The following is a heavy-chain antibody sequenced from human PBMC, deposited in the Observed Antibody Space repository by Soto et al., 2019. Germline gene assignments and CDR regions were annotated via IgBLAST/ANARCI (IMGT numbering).Heavy chain of an antibody. CDR3: ARDGGDNWNDNYYYGMDV. J-gene: IGHJ6*02. Sequence: QVQLVQSGAEVKKPGASVKVSCKASGYTFTSYGISWVRQAPGQGLEWMGWISAYNGNTNYAQKLQGRVTMTTDTSTSTAYMELWSLRSDDTAVYYCARDGGDNWNDNYYYGMDVWGQGTTVTVSS. V-gene: IGHV1-18*01. CDR1: GYTFTSYG. CDR2: ISAYNGNT. D-gene: IGHD1-20*01.